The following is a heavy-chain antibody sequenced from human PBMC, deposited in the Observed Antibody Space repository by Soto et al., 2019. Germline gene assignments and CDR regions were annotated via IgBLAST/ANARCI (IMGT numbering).Heavy chain of an antibody. V-gene: IGHV1-69*13. J-gene: IGHJ4*02. D-gene: IGHD3-16*01. CDR1: GGTFSSYA. CDR2: IIPIFGTA. CDR3: ARYPGLGGDGYSYFDY. Sequence: SVKVSCKASGGTFSSYAISWVRQAPGQGLEWMGGIIPIFGTANYAQKFQGRVTITADESTSTAYMELSSLRSEDTAVYYCARYPGLGGDGYSYFDYWGQGTLVTVSS.